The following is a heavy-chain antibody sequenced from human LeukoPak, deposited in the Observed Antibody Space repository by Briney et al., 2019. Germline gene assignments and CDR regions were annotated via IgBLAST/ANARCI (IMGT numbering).Heavy chain of an antibody. CDR2: IYYSGIT. Sequence: PSDTHSLTCTVSGGSISSSSYYWGWIRQPPGKGLEWIGSIYYSGITYYNPSLKSRVTISVDTSKNQFSLKLSSVTAADTAVYYCARGRWELGWFDPWGQGTLVT. CDR3: ARGRWELGWFDP. CDR1: GGSISSSSYY. J-gene: IGHJ5*02. V-gene: IGHV4-39*01. D-gene: IGHD3-10*01.